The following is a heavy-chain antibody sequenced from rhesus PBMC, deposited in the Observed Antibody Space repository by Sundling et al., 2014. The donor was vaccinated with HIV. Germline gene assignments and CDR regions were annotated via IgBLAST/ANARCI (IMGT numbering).Heavy chain of an antibody. V-gene: IGHV4S2*01. D-gene: IGHD5-30*01. CDR1: GASISSHY. J-gene: IGHJ4*01. CDR2: FYGSGGST. CDR3: ARDPVDTVDTVYFDS. Sequence: QVQLQESGPGLVKPSETLSLTCAVSGASISSHYWGWIRQAPGKGLEWIGRFYGSGGSTDYNPSLKNRVTISKDTSKNQFSLNLTSVTAADTAVYNCARDPVDTVDTVYFDSWGQGVLVTVSS.